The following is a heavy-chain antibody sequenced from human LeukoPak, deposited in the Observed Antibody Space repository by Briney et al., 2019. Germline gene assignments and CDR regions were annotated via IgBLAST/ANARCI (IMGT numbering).Heavy chain of an antibody. CDR3: ARIRSYRGYFDY. CDR1: GFTFSDYY. D-gene: IGHD3-16*01. J-gene: IGHJ4*02. V-gene: IGHV3-11*01. Sequence: GGSLRLSCAASGFTFSDYYMSWIRQAPGKGLERVSYISSSDNTIYYADSVKGRFTISRDNAKNSLYLQVNSLRAEDTAVYYCARIRSYRGYFDYWGQGALVTVSS. CDR2: ISSSDNTI.